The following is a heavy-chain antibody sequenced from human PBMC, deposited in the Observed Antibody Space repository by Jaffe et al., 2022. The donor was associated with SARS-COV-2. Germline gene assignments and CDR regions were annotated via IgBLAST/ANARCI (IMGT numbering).Heavy chain of an antibody. V-gene: IGHV3-21*01. CDR2: ISSSSSYI. CDR3: ARGWKVWYSSGWSYFDY. D-gene: IGHD6-19*01. CDR1: GFTFSSYS. J-gene: IGHJ4*02. Sequence: EVQLVESGGGLVKPGGSLRLSCAASGFTFSSYSMNWVRQAPGKGLEWVSSISSSSSYIYYADSVKGRFTISRDNAKNSLYLQMNSLRAEDTAVYYCARGWKVWYSSGWSYFDYWGQGTLVTVSS.